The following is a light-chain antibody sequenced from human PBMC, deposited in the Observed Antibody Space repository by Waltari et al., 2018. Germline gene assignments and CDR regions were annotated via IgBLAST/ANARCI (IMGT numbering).Light chain of an antibody. Sequence: SSELTQDPAVSVALGQTVRITCQADSLRSYYASWYQQKPGQAPVLVIYSKNNRPSGIPDRFSVSSSGNTASLTITGAQAEGEADYYCNSRDSSGNHVVFGGGTKLTVL. CDR2: SKN. CDR3: NSRDSSGNHVV. CDR1: SLRSYY. V-gene: IGLV3-19*01. J-gene: IGLJ2*01.